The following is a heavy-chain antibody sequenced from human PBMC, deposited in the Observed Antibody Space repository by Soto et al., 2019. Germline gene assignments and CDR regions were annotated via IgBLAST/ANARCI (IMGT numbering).Heavy chain of an antibody. V-gene: IGHV3-30*03. CDR2: ISYDGNYK. Sequence: GGSLRLSCAASGFTFGGFGMHWVRQAPGKGLEWVALISYDGNYKYYADSVKGRFTISRDNSKNTLYLQMNSLRSEDTAVYYCATPLGSYNSSWRPFDYWGQGTLVTVSS. CDR3: ATPLGSYNSSWRPFDY. J-gene: IGHJ4*02. CDR1: GFTFGGFG. D-gene: IGHD6-13*01.